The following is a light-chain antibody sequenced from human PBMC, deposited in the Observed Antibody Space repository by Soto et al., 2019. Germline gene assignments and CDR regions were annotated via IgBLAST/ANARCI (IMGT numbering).Light chain of an antibody. Sequence: QSVLTQPASVSGSPGQSITISCTGTSSDVGGYNYVSWYQQHPGKAPKLMIYEVSNRPSGVSSRFSGSKSGNTASLTISGLQPEDEGDYYCSSYSSTSTPWVFGGGTKLTVL. CDR1: SSDVGGYNY. V-gene: IGLV2-14*01. CDR2: EVS. J-gene: IGLJ3*02. CDR3: SSYSSTSTPWV.